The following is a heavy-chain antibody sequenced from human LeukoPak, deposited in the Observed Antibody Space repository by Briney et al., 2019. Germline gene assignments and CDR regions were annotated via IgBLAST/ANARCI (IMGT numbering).Heavy chain of an antibody. CDR3: TTGGYYDFWSGHRSPDY. D-gene: IGHD3-3*01. Sequence: PGGSLRLSCATSGFTFSKVWVSWVRQAPGKGLEWVGRIKSKTDGGTTDYASPVKGRFTISRDDSKNTLSLQMNSLRIEDTAVYYCTTGGYYDFWSGHRSPDYWGQGTLVTVSS. CDR2: IKSKTDGGTT. V-gene: IGHV3-15*01. CDR1: GFTFSKVW. J-gene: IGHJ4*02.